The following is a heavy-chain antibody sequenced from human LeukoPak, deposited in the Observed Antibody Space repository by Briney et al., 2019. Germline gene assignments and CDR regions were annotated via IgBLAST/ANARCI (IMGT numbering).Heavy chain of an antibody. D-gene: IGHD1-14*01. CDR3: ASVHLGGRTSWIPEDY. V-gene: IGHV3-74*01. Sequence: GGSLRLSCTASGFTFSNYWMNWVRQGQGKGLVWVSRIKSDGSSTTYADSVKGRFTISRDNSKNTLYLQMKSLRVEDTAVYYCASVHLGGRTSWIPEDYWGQGTLVTVSS. J-gene: IGHJ4*02. CDR2: IKSDGSST. CDR1: GFTFSNYW.